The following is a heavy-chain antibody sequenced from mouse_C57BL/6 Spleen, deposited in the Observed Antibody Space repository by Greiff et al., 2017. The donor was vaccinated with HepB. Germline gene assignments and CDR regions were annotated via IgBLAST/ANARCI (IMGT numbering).Heavy chain of an antibody. D-gene: IGHD2-2*01. CDR3: ARRLRRRGYAMDY. Sequence: VHLVESGAELMKPGASVKLSCKATGYTFTGYWIEWVKQRPGHGLEWIGEILPGSGSTNYNEKFKGKATFTADTSSNTAYMQLSSLTTEASAIYDCARRLRRRGYAMDYWGQGTSVTVSS. V-gene: IGHV1-9*01. CDR2: ILPGSGST. CDR1: GYTFTGYW. J-gene: IGHJ4*01.